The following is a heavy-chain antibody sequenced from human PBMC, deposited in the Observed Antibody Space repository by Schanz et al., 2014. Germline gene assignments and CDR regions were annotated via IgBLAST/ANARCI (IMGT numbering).Heavy chain of an antibody. CDR3: VRDILHRVYDSGSP. D-gene: IGHD3-10*01. J-gene: IGHJ5*02. CDR2: IKQDESEK. Sequence: EVQLVESGGGLVQPGGSLRLSCAASGFTFSGNAMHWVRQAPGKGLEWVANIKQDESEKYYVDSVKGRFTISRDNAKNSLFLHMNSLRAEDTAVYYCVRDILHRVYDSGSPWGQGTLVTVSS. CDR1: GFTFSGNA. V-gene: IGHV3-7*01.